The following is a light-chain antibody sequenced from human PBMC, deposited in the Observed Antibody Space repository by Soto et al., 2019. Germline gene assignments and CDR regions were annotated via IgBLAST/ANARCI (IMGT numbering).Light chain of an antibody. J-gene: IGKJ5*01. CDR1: QDIDNF. CDR2: DAS. V-gene: IGKV1-33*01. CDR3: QQYHSLPIT. Sequence: DIQLTQSPSSLSASLGDRVTITCQASQDIDNFLNSYQHKPGAAPKLLIYDASTLAPGVPSRFSGTESGADFTFTISSLQPEDIATYYCQQYHSLPITFGPGTRLEIK.